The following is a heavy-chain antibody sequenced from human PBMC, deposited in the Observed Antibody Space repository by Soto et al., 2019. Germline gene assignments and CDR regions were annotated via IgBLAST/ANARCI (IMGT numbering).Heavy chain of an antibody. V-gene: IGHV1-18*01. Sequence: ASVKVSCKASGYTFTSYGISWVRQAPGQGLEWMGWISAYNGNTNYAQKLQGRVTMTTDTSTSTAYMELRSLRSDDTAVYYCARDQDSRSYYYYGMDVWGQGTTVTV. D-gene: IGHD6-13*01. CDR2: ISAYNGNT. J-gene: IGHJ6*02. CDR3: ARDQDSRSYYYYGMDV. CDR1: GYTFTSYG.